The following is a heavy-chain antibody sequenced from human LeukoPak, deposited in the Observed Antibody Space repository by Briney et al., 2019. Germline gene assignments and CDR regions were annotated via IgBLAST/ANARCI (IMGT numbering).Heavy chain of an antibody. CDR3: ARERGVAALIYNWFDP. CDR2: IYYSGST. CDR1: GGSISSSSYY. J-gene: IGHJ5*02. V-gene: IGHV4-61*01. D-gene: IGHD6-13*01. Sequence: SETLSLTCTVSGGSISSSSYYWSWIRQPPGKGLEWIGYIYYSGSTNYNPSLKSRVTISVDTSKNQFSLKLSSVTAADTAIYYCARERGVAALIYNWFDPWGQGTLVTVSS.